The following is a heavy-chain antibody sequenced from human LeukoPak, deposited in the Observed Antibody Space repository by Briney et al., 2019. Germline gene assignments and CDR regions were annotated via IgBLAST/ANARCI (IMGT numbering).Heavy chain of an antibody. CDR2: INPNSGGT. D-gene: IGHD5-18*01. Sequence: ASVKVSCKASGYTFTGYYMHWVRQAPGQGLEGMGWINPNSGGTNYAQKFQGRVTMTRDTSISTAYMELSRLRSDDTAVYYCARAFALGGAMVTSYWFDPWGQGTLVTVSS. CDR1: GYTFTGYY. CDR3: ARAFALGGAMVTSYWFDP. V-gene: IGHV1-2*02. J-gene: IGHJ5*02.